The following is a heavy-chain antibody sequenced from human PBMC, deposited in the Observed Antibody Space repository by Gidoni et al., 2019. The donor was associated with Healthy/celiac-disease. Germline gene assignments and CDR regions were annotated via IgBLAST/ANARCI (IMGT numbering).Heavy chain of an antibody. CDR2: MRSSSSDR. J-gene: IGHJ4*02. Sequence: EVQLVESGRGLVKPWGSLSLSCSASGFTFRSYSMNWVRQAQGKGLEWVSSMRSSSSDRYDEDSVKGRFTISRDNAKNALDLQMNSLRAEDTAVYYCARELGSLDCDDGGQGTLVTVSS. CDR3: ARELGSLDCDD. V-gene: IGHV3-21*01. D-gene: IGHD3-10*01. CDR1: GFTFRSYS.